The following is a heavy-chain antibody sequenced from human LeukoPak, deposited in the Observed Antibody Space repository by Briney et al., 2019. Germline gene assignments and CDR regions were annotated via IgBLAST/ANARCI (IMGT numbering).Heavy chain of an antibody. V-gene: IGHV1-69*01. Sequence: GSSVKVSSKASGDTFSSYAISWVRQTPGQRLEWMGGIIPIFGTANYAQKFQGRVTITADESTRTAYMELSSLRSEDTAVYYCARERGIVVVPAAISWFDPWGQGTLVTVSS. CDR1: GDTFSSYA. D-gene: IGHD2-2*02. CDR3: ARERGIVVVPAAISWFDP. CDR2: IIPIFGTA. J-gene: IGHJ5*02.